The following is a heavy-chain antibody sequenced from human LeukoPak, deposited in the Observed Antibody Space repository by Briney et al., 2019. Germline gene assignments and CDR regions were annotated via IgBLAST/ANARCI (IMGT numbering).Heavy chain of an antibody. D-gene: IGHD1-1*01. CDR2: ISYSGST. V-gene: IGHV4-59*01. CDR1: GGSISNYY. J-gene: IGHJ5*02. CDR3: AREGTAGTNLNWFDP. Sequence: PSETLSLTCTVSGGSISNYYWSWIRQPPGKGLEWIGYISYSGSTNFNPSLKSRVTISVDTSKNQFSLKLSSVTAADKAVYYCAREGTAGTNLNWFDPWGQGTLVTVSS.